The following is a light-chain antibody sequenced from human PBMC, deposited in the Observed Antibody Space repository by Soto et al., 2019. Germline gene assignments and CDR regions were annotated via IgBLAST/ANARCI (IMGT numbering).Light chain of an antibody. V-gene: IGLV1-40*01. J-gene: IGLJ1*01. CDR2: GNN. Sequence: QSVLTQPPSVSGAPGQRVTISCTGSRTNIGAGYDVHWYQQLPGTAPKVLIYGNNNRPSGVPDRFSGSKSGTSASLAITGLQAEDEADYYCQSYDSGLSGYVFGPGTKVTVL. CDR3: QSYDSGLSGYV. CDR1: RTNIGAGYD.